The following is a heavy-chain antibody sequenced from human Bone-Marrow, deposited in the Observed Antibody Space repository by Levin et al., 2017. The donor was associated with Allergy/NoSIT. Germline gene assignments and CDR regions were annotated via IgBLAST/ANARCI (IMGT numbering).Heavy chain of an antibody. CDR2: ISYDGSYT. V-gene: IGHV3-30*18. CDR1: GFTFINYG. CDR3: AKDTGNYYDTTGHFDY. J-gene: IGHJ4*02. Sequence: PGGSLRLSCAASGFTFINYGMQWVRQAPGKGLEWVAAISYDGSYTYYAESVRGRFTVSRDNSKNTLYLQMNSLTTEDTAIYYCAKDTGNYYDTTGHFDYWGQGTLVTVSS. D-gene: IGHD3-22*01.